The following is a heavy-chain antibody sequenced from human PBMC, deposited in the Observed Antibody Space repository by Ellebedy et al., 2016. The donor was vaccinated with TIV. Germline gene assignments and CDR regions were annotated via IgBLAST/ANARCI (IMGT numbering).Heavy chain of an antibody. D-gene: IGHD3/OR15-3a*01. J-gene: IGHJ2*01. Sequence: SETLSLTCTVSGGSISGSSSYWGWIRQSPGKGLEWIGNIFDTGSTYYNPSLKSRVTISVDTSKNQFSLKLSSVTAADTAVYYCARSLLIFTFDKCYFDLWGRGTLVTVSS. V-gene: IGHV4-39*01. CDR2: IFDTGST. CDR1: GGSISGSSSY. CDR3: ARSLLIFTFDKCYFDL.